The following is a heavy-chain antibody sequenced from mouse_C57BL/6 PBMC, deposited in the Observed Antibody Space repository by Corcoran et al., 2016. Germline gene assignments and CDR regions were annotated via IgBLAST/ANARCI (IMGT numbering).Heavy chain of an antibody. CDR1: GYTFTTYG. CDR3: APLYYCYSLYYLDY. Sequence: QIQLVQSGPELKKPGETVKISCKASGYTFTTYGMSWVKQAPGKGLKWMGWINTYYGVPTYADDFKGLFAFSLETTASTAYLQINNLKTEDTATYFCAPLYYCYSLYYLDYWGQGTTLAVSS. CDR2: INTYYGVP. D-gene: IGHD2-12*01. V-gene: IGHV9-3*01. J-gene: IGHJ2*01.